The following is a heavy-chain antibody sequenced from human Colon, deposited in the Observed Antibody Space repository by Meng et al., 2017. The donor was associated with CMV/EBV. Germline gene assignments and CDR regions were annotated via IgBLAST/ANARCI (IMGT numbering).Heavy chain of an antibody. CDR1: GYAFIDYY. CDR3: ARGSQFQRLLDY. CDR2: MNSDAGNT. D-gene: IGHD6-25*01. Sequence: ASVKVSCKASGYAFIDYYIHWVRQAPGQSLEWMGWMNSDAGNTVYAPQFRGRVTMTRDTSINTAYMELRSLKSDDTAVYYCARGSQFQRLLDYWGQGTLVTVSS. V-gene: IGHV1-2*02. J-gene: IGHJ4*02.